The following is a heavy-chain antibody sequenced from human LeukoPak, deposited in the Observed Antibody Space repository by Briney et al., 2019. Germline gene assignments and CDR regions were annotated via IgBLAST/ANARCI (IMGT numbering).Heavy chain of an antibody. V-gene: IGHV1-2*02. CDR2: INPNSGGT. Sequence: ASVKVSCKASGYTFTGYYMHWVRQAPGQGLEWMGWINPNSGGTNYAQKFQGRVTMTRDTSISTAYMELSRLRSDDTAVYYCAREDSSSGRGYYYYYMDVWGKGTTVTVSS. J-gene: IGHJ6*03. CDR1: GYTFTGYY. CDR3: AREDSSSGRGYYYYYMDV. D-gene: IGHD6-13*01.